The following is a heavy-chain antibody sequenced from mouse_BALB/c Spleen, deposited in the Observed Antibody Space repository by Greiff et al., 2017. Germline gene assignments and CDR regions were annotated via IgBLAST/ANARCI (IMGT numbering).Heavy chain of an antibody. Sequence: EVQLQESGGGLVQPGGSRKLSCAASGFTFSSFGMHWVRQAPEKGLEWVAYISSGSSTIYYADTLKGRFTMSRDKPNNTLFMQMTSLKSEDTAMYYCARYRCVNYDYAMDYWGQGTSLTVSS. D-gene: IGHD2-1*01. CDR2: ISSGSSTI. V-gene: IGHV5-17*02. CDR1: GFTFSSFG. CDR3: ARYRCVNYDYAMDY. J-gene: IGHJ4*01.